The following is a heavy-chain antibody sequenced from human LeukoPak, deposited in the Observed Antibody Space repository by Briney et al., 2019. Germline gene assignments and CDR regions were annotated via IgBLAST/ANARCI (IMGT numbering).Heavy chain of an antibody. CDR3: AKDRDSSGWYVQYFDY. J-gene: IGHJ4*02. V-gene: IGHV3-23*01. CDR1: GFTFSSYA. Sequence: GGSLRLSCAASGFTFSSYAMSWVRQAPGKGLEWVSAISGSGGSTYYADSVKGRFTISRDNSKNTLYLQMNSLRAEDTAVYYCAKDRDSSGWYVQYFDYWGQGTLVTVSS. CDR2: ISGSGGST. D-gene: IGHD6-19*01.